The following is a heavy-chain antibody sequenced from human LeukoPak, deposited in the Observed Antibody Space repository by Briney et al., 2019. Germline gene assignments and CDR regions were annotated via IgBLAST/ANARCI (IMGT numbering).Heavy chain of an antibody. D-gene: IGHD2-8*01. V-gene: IGHV3-48*02. CDR2: ISPRGSTI. CDR3: ARDLVYAFDI. CDR1: GFTLSSYT. Sequence: GGSLRLSCAASGFTLSSYTMNWVREAPGKGLEWVSYISPRGSTIYYADSVKGRFTISRDNAKNSLYLQMNSLRDEDTAVYYCARDLVYAFDIWGQGTIVTVSS. J-gene: IGHJ3*02.